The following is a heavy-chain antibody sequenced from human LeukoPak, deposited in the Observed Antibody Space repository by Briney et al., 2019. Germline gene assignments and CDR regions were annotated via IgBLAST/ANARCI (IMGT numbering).Heavy chain of an antibody. D-gene: IGHD6-13*01. CDR3: ARGPRAAADDY. CDR1: GYTFINYA. V-gene: IGHV1-3*01. J-gene: IGHJ4*02. CDR2: INAGNGNT. Sequence: ASVKVSCKASGYTFINYAINWGRQAPGQRPEWIGWINAGNGNTKYSQKFQGRITITRDTSASTAYMELSSLTSEDTGIYYCARGPRAAADDYWGQGTLVTVSS.